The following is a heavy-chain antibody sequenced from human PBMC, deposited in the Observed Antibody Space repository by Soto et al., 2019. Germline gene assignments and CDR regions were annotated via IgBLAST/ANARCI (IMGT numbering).Heavy chain of an antibody. D-gene: IGHD1-26*01. CDR1: GFTFSSYG. Sequence: GGSLRLSCAASGFTFSSYGMHWVRQAPGKGLEWVAVIWYDGSNKYYADSVKGRFTISRDNSKNTLYLQMNSLRAEDTAVYYCAREGVQQWELLLDYWGQGTLVTASS. V-gene: IGHV3-33*01. CDR2: IWYDGSNK. J-gene: IGHJ4*02. CDR3: AREGVQQWELLLDY.